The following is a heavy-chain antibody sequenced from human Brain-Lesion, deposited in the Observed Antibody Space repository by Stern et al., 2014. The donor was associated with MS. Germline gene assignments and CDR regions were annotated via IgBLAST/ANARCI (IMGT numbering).Heavy chain of an antibody. V-gene: IGHV3-74*02. CDR3: ARGERWFDS. D-gene: IGHD3-10*01. J-gene: IGHJ5*01. CDR2: VNNDGRRT. CDR1: GFTFSNYW. Sequence: VQLVQSGGGVVQHGGSLRLSCAGSGFTFSNYWMPWVRQAPGKGLVWVSRVNNDGRRTSYADSVKGRFTMSRDNAKNTLYLQMNSLRVEDTAIYYCARGERWFDSWGQGTLVTVSS.